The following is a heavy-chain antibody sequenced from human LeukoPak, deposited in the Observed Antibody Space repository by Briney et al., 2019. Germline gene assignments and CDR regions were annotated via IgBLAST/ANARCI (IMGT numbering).Heavy chain of an antibody. Sequence: GGSLRLSXAASGFTFSSYSMNWVRQAPGKGLEWLSYISSSSSIIYYADSVKGRFTISRDNAKNSLYLQMNSLRAEDTAVYYCARARTAQYNWFDPWGQGTLVTVSS. CDR1: GFTFSSYS. CDR3: ARARTAQYNWFDP. J-gene: IGHJ5*02. V-gene: IGHV3-48*01. CDR2: ISSSSSII. D-gene: IGHD4-17*01.